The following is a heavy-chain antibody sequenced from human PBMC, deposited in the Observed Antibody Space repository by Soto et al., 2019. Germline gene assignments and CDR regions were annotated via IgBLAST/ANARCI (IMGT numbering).Heavy chain of an antibody. CDR3: SKNGTTWFAS. CDR1: GYSFHNSG. J-gene: IGHJ5*01. CDR2: ISVFNGYA. D-gene: IGHD2-2*01. V-gene: IGHV1-18*01. Sequence: QVQLVQSGPELKKPGASVKVSCKTSGYSFHNSGISWVRQAPGQGLEWMGWISVFNGYAHYAQKLXXRVIMTADTFTNTAYMELRGLRSDDTAMYYCSKNGTTWFASWGQGTPVTVSS.